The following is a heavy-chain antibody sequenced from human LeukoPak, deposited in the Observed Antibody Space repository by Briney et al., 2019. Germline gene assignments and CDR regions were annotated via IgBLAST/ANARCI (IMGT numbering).Heavy chain of an antibody. CDR1: GGSISTYY. J-gene: IGHJ4*02. CDR2: IYYSGNT. V-gene: IGHV4-59*04. CDR3: ARQTGSGLFILP. Sequence: SETLSLTCTVSGGSISTYYWSWIRQPPGKGLEWIGSIYYSGNTYYNASLKSQVSISIDTSKNQFSLRLTSVTAADTAVYYCARQTGSGLFILPGGQGTLVTVSS. D-gene: IGHD3/OR15-3a*01.